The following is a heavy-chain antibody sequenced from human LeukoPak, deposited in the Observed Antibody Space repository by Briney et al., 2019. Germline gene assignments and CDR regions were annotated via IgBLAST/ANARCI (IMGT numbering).Heavy chain of an antibody. D-gene: IGHD4-17*01. CDR2: IYPGDSET. CDR1: GYSFTSYW. J-gene: IGHJ4*02. CDR3: ARQATTVPYARNFDY. V-gene: IGHV5-51*01. Sequence: GESLKISCQGSGYSFTSYWIGWVRQMPGKGLEWMGIIYPGDSETRYSPSFQGQVTISADKSISTAYLQWSSLKASDTAMYYCARQATTVPYARNFDYWGQGTLVTVSS.